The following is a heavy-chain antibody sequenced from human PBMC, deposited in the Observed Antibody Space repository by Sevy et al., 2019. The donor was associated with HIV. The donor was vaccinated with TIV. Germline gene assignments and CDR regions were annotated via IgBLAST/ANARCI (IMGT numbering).Heavy chain of an antibody. CDR2: ISSSSSYI. Sequence: GGSLRLSCAASGLTFSTYTMNWVRQAPGNGLEWVSPISSSSSYIYYADSVKGRLTISRDNAKNSLYLQMNSLRVEDTAVYYCARSAYYCSTTSCYIDYWGQGTLVTVSS. V-gene: IGHV3-21*01. CDR1: GLTFSTYT. D-gene: IGHD2-2*02. CDR3: ARSAYYCSTTSCYIDY. J-gene: IGHJ4*02.